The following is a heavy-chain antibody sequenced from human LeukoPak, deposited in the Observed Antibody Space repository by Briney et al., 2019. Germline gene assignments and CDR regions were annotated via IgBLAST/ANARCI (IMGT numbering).Heavy chain of an antibody. D-gene: IGHD3-10*01. CDR2: ISSSGSTI. V-gene: IGHV3-11*04. CDR1: GFTFSDYY. CDR3: ARVGDYGSGSYVYYYYGMDV. Sequence: GGSLRLSCAASGFTFSDYYMSWIRQAPGKGLEWVSYISSSGSTIYYADSVKGRFTISRDNAKNSLYLQVNSLRAEDTAVYYCARVGDYGSGSYVYYYYGMDVWGQGTTVTVSS. J-gene: IGHJ6*02.